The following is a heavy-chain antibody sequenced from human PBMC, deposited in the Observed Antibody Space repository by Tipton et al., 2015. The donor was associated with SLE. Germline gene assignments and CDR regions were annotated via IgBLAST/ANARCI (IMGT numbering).Heavy chain of an antibody. V-gene: IGHV4-34*01. CDR3: ARGVRIQGVVDV. D-gene: IGHD5-18*01. CDR1: GESLSGHY. Sequence: TLSLTCAVYGESLSGHYWVWIRQPPGKGLEWIWDINHSGRIDYNPSLMSRVTISEATSKNQFSLKLTSVTAADTATYYCARGVRIQGVVDVWGQGTTVTISS. J-gene: IGHJ3*01. CDR2: INHSGRI.